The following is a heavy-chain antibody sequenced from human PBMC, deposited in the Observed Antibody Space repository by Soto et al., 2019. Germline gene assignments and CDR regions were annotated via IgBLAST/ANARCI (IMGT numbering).Heavy chain of an antibody. CDR2: ISGSGGST. CDR3: AKDPNRYYDSSGYYSG. Sequence: PGGSLRLSXAASGFTFSTYAMSWVCQAPGKGLEWVSSISGSGGSTYYADSVKGRFTISRDNSKNTLYLQMNSLRAEDTAVYYCAKDPNRYYDSSGYYSGWGQGTLVTVSS. CDR1: GFTFSTYA. D-gene: IGHD3-22*01. J-gene: IGHJ4*02. V-gene: IGHV3-23*01.